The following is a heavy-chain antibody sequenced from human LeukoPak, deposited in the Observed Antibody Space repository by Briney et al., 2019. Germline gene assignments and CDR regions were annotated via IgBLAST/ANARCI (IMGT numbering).Heavy chain of an antibody. CDR2: INHSGST. CDR3: ARGRYCSSTSCCIGPNRAKKFDC. CDR1: GGSISSGSYY. D-gene: IGHD2-2*01. V-gene: IGHV4-30-2*01. Sequence: SQTLSLTCTVSGGSISSGSYYWSWIRQPPGKGLEWIGEINHSGSTNYNPSLKSRVIISVDTSKNQFSLKLTSVTAADTAVYYCARGRYCSSTSCCIGPNRAKKFDCWGQGTLVTVSS. J-gene: IGHJ4*02.